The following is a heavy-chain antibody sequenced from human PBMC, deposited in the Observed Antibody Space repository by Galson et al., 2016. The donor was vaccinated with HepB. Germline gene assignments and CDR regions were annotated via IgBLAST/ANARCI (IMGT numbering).Heavy chain of an antibody. J-gene: IGHJ4*02. D-gene: IGHD3-22*01. CDR2: IYPGDSDT. V-gene: IGHV5-51*07. Sequence: QSGAEVKKPGESLKISCKGSGYTFTRYWIGWVHQMPGKGLESMGNIYPGDSDTSTSTSFQGRVPMSADQSISTAYLQWSSLKAADTAMYYCARFYESTGYCDYWGQGTLVTVSS. CDR1: GYTFTRYW. CDR3: ARFYESTGYCDY.